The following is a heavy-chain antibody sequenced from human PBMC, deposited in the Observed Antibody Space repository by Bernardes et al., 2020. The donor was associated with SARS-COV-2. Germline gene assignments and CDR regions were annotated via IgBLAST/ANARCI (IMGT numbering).Heavy chain of an antibody. CDR1: GYTFTSYG. CDR2: ISAYNGNT. Sequence: ASVKVSCKASGYTFTSYGISWVRQAPGQGLEWMGWISAYNGNTNYAQKLQGRVTMTTDTSTSTAYMELRSLRSDDTAVYYCARDGHYGSGRRPTNYYYGMDVWGQGTTVTVSS. CDR3: ARDGHYGSGRRPTNYYYGMDV. V-gene: IGHV1-18*01. J-gene: IGHJ6*02. D-gene: IGHD3-10*01.